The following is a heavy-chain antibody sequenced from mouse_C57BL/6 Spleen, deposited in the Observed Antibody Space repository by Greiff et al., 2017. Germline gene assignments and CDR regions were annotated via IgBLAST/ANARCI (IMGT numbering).Heavy chain of an antibody. CDR1: GYTFTSYW. D-gene: IGHD2-4*01. CDR2: INTSRGYN. J-gene: IGHJ1*03. Sequence: QVQLQQSGAELAKPGASVKLSCKASGYTFTSYWMHWVKQRPGQGLEWIGYINTSRGYNKYNQKLKDKATLTEDKSSSTAYLQLISLTYEDSAVYYCARWWDYGSRDFDVWGTGTTVTVSS. V-gene: IGHV1-7*01. CDR3: ARWWDYGSRDFDV.